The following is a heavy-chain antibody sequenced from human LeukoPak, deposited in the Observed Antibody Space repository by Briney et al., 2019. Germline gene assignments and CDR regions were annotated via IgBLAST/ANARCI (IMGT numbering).Heavy chain of an antibody. CDR2: ISSSSSTI. D-gene: IGHD2-15*01. V-gene: IGHV3-48*04. Sequence: PGGSLRLSRAASGFTFSSYSMNWVRQAPAKGLEWVSYISSSSSTIYYADSVKGRFTISRDNAKNSLYLQMNNLRAEDTAVYYCARAYSHDYWGQGTLVTVSS. CDR3: ARAYSHDY. J-gene: IGHJ4*02. CDR1: GFTFSSYS.